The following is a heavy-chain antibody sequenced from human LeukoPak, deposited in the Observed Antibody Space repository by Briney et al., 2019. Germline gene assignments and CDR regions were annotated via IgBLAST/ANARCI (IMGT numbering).Heavy chain of an antibody. CDR1: GGSISGYY. D-gene: IGHD3-16*01. J-gene: IGHJ4*02. CDR3: AREGGHDSPIDY. V-gene: IGHV4-59*01. CDR2: IYHTGST. Sequence: SGTLSLTCTVSGGSISGYYWNWIRQPPGKGLEWIGYIYHTGSTNYNPSLKSRVTISVDTSKNQFSLKLSSMTAADTAVYYCAREGGHDSPIDYWGQGTLVTVSS.